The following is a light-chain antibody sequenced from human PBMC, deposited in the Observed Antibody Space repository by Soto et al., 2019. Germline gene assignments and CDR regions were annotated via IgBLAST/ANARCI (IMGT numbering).Light chain of an antibody. CDR3: SSFTSRFTFA. CDR2: EVT. J-gene: IGLJ1*01. V-gene: IGLV2-14*01. CDR1: RSDVGAYNY. Sequence: QSPLTQPASVSGSPGQSIAISCTGTRSDVGAYNYVSWYQQHPGKAPKLMISEVTNRPSGVSDRFSGSKSGNTASLTISGLQAEDEADYYCSSFTSRFTFAFGTGTKVTVL.